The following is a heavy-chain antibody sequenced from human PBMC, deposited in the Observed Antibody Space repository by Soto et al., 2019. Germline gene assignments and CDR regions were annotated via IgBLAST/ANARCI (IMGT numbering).Heavy chain of an antibody. CDR3: ARALGSWGSYYFDH. CDR2: IYWDDDK. V-gene: IGHV2-5*02. D-gene: IGHD3-16*01. J-gene: IGHJ4*02. CDR1: GFSLDTWGVG. Sequence: QITLKESGPTLVRPTQTLTLTCTVSGFSLDTWGVGVGWIRQPPGKAPEWLALIYWDDDKRYSPSLKNRLTTTKDTSNYQVVLTVTNMDPVDTVTYYCARALGSWGSYYFDHWGQGTLVTVSS.